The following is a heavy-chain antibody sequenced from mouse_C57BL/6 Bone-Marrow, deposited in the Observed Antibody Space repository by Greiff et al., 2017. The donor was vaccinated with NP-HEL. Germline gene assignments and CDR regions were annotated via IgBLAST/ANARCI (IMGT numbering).Heavy chain of an antibody. V-gene: IGHV5-6*01. CDR1: GFTFSSYG. CDR3: ARQPAY. Sequence: EVNVVESGGDLVKPGGSLKLSCAASGFTFSSYGMSWVRQTPDKRLEWVATISSGGSYTYYPDRVKGRFTISRDNAKNTLYLQMSSLKSEDTAMYYCARQPAYWGQGTLVTVSA. J-gene: IGHJ3*01. CDR2: ISSGGSYT.